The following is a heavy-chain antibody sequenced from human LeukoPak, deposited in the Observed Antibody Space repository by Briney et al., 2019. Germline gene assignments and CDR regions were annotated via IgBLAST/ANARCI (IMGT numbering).Heavy chain of an antibody. CDR1: GFTFSSYG. J-gene: IGHJ4*02. V-gene: IGHV3-30*02. CDR2: IRFDGSNK. CDR3: AKDGDSRGYFYFFDY. D-gene: IGHD3-22*01. Sequence: AGGSLRLSCAASGFTFSSYGMHWVRQAPGKGLEWVAFIRFDGSNKYYADSVKGRFTISRDNSKNTLYLQMNGLRAEDTAVYYCAKDGDSRGYFYFFDYWGQGTLVTVSS.